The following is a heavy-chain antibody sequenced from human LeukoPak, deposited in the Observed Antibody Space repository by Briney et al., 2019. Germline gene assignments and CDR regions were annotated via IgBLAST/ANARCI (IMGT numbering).Heavy chain of an antibody. V-gene: IGHV1-8*01. CDR2: MNPNSGNT. J-gene: IGHJ4*02. D-gene: IGHD3-9*01. Sequence: ASVKVSCKASGYTFTSYDINWVRQATGQGLEWMGWMNPNSGNTGYAQKFQGRVTMTRNTSISTAYMELSSLRSEDTAVYYCARGYYDILTGYPPAIDYWGQGTLVTVSS. CDR1: GYTFTSYD. CDR3: ARGYYDILTGYPPAIDY.